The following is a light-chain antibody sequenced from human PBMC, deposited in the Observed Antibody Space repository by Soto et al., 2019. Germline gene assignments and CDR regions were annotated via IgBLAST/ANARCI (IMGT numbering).Light chain of an antibody. CDR2: AAS. J-gene: IGKJ1*01. V-gene: IGKV1-39*01. CDR3: QQSYTTPPST. Sequence: DIQMTQSPSSLSASVGDRVTITCRASQSIVTYLNWYLQKPGKAPKLLIYAASNLQSRVPSRFSGSGSGTDFTLTISSLQPEDFATYFCQQSYTTPPSTVGQGTKVESK. CDR1: QSIVTY.